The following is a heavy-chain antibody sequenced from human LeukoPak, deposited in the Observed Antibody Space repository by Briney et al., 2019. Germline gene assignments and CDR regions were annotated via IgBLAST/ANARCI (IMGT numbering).Heavy chain of an antibody. J-gene: IGHJ3*02. D-gene: IGHD2-15*01. CDR2: IIPIFGTA. V-gene: IGHV1-69*13. CDR3: ARDICSGGSCYSGAFDI. Sequence: ASVKVSCKASGYTFTSYGISWVRQAPGQGLEWMGGIIPIFGTANYAQKFQGRVTITADESTSTAYMELSSLRSEDTAVYYCARDICSGGSCYSGAFDIWGQGTMVTVSS. CDR1: GYTFTSYG.